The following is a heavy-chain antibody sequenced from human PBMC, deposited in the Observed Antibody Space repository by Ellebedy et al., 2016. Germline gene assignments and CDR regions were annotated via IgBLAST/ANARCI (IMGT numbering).Heavy chain of an antibody. V-gene: IGHV4-34*01. CDR3: ARLGVSYHDFWSGFHAYFDH. J-gene: IGHJ4*02. D-gene: IGHD3-3*01. Sequence: SETLSLTCAVYGGSLSGYYWSWIRQPPGKGLEWIGEINHSGSANYNPSLKSRVTISVDTSKNQFSLRLSSVTAADTAVYYCARLGVSYHDFWSGFHAYFDHWGQGTLVTVSS. CDR1: GGSLSGYY. CDR2: INHSGSA.